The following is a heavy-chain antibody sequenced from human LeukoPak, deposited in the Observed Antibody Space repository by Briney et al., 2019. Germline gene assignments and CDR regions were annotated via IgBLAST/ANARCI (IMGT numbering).Heavy chain of an antibody. V-gene: IGHV1-69*13. CDR2: IIPIFGTA. J-gene: IGHJ6*02. CDR3: ARVGYCSGGSCYSPNNYYYYGMDV. D-gene: IGHD2-15*01. CDR1: GGTFSSYA. Sequence: GASVTVSCKASGGTFSSYAISWVRQAPGQGLEWMGGIIPIFGTANYAQKFQGRVTITADESTSTAYMELSSLRSEDTAVYYCARVGYCSGGSCYSPNNYYYYGMDVWGQGTTVTVSS.